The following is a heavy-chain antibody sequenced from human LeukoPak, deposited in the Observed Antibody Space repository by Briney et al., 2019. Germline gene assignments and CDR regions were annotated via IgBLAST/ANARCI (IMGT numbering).Heavy chain of an antibody. CDR3: ARARPHYYGSAGADY. Sequence: GGSLRLSCAASGFTFSSYWMHWVRQAPGKGLVWVSRINSDGSSTSYADSVKGRFTISRDNAKNTLYLQMNSLRAEDTAVYYCARARPHYYGSAGADYWGQGTLVTVSS. CDR2: INSDGSST. D-gene: IGHD3-10*01. J-gene: IGHJ4*02. CDR1: GFTFSSYW. V-gene: IGHV3-74*01.